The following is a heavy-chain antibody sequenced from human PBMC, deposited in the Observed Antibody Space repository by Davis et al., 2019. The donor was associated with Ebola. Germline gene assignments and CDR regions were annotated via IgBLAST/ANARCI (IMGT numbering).Heavy chain of an antibody. Sequence: ASVKVSCKASGYTFTSYAISWVRQAPGQGLEWMGWISAYNGNTNYAQKLQGRVTMTTDTSTSTAYMELSRLRSDDTAVYYCARDKQLGDYYYYGMDVWGQGTTVTVSS. CDR2: ISAYNGNT. CDR1: GYTFTSYA. CDR3: ARDKQLGDYYYYGMDV. D-gene: IGHD6-6*01. J-gene: IGHJ6*02. V-gene: IGHV1-18*01.